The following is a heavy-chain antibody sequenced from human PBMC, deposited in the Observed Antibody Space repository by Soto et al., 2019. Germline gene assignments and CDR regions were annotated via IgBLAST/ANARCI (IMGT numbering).Heavy chain of an antibody. CDR3: ARGPRVSSTGTGAH. CDR2: ISDDGSTA. J-gene: IGHJ4*02. CDR1: GFTFSAYW. V-gene: IGHV3-74*01. Sequence: PGGSLRLSCSVSGFTFSAYWMHWVRQVPGKGLTWVSRISDDGSTATDADSVKGRFVISRDNAKNSLYLEMNTLRADDSGLYYCARGPRVSSTGTGAHWGRGTLVTVSS. D-gene: IGHD1-1*01.